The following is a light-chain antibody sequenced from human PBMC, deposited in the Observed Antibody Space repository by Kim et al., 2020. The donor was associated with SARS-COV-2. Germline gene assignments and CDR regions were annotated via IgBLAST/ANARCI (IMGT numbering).Light chain of an antibody. CDR3: QQYYTDMWA. CDR2: KAS. J-gene: IGKJ1*01. Sequence: DIQMTQSPSTLSASVGDRVSITCRASQNITNWLAWYQQKPGKAPNLLIYKASTLQSGVPSRFSGSGSGTEFTLTISSLQPDDSATYYCQQYYTDMWAFGQGTKVDIK. CDR1: QNITNW. V-gene: IGKV1-5*03.